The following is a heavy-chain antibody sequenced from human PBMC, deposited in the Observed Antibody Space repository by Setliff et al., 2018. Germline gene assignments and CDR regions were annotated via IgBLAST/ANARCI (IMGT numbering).Heavy chain of an antibody. CDR1: GGSISSYY. CDR3: AREQWLDPPGYYYMDV. Sequence: SETLSLTCTVSGGSISSYYWSWIRQPAGKGLKWIGHIYIGGSANYNPSLKSRVTMSIDTSKNQFSLKLNSVTAADMAVYYCAREQWLDPPGYYYMDVWAKGTTGTVS. V-gene: IGHV4-4*07. CDR2: IYIGGSA. D-gene: IGHD6-19*01. J-gene: IGHJ6*03.